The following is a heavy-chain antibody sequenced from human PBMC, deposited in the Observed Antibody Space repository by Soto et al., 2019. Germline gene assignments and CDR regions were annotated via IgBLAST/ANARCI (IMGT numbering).Heavy chain of an antibody. CDR3: ARDRWGSYSFDS. D-gene: IGHD1-26*01. J-gene: IGHJ5*01. CDR1: GGVFRNYA. Sequence: QVQLVQSGAEVKKPGSSVKVSCKASGGVFRNYAINWVRQAPGQGLEWMGGIIPVFGTADYAQKFQGRVTITADESTTTAYMELTSLKTEDTAVYYCARDRWGSYSFDSWGQGTLFTVAS. V-gene: IGHV1-69*01. CDR2: IIPVFGTA.